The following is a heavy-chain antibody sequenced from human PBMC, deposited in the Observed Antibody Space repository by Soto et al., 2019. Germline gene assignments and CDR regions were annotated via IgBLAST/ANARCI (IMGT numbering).Heavy chain of an antibody. CDR3: ARTDSSGFYFDY. Sequence: PGGSLRLSCAASGFTFSTYAMAWVRQAPGKGLEWVSGVSASGLNTDYADPVKGRFYISRDNSKNTLYLQMNSLRAEDTAVYYCARTDSSGFYFDYWGQGTLVTSPQ. CDR2: VSASGLNT. J-gene: IGHJ4*02. V-gene: IGHV3-23*01. CDR1: GFTFSTYA. D-gene: IGHD3-22*01.